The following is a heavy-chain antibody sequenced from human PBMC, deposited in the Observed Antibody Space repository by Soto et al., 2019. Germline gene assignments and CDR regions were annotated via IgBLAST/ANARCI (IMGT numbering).Heavy chain of an antibody. D-gene: IGHD2-15*01. CDR2: IIPIFGTA. J-gene: IGHJ4*02. CDR1: GGTFSSYA. V-gene: IGHV1-69*13. Sequence: SVKVSCKASGGTFSSYAISWVRQAPGQGLEWMGGIIPIFGTANYAQKFQGRVTITADESTSTAYMELSSLRSEDTAVYYCAREFGGIPEVTDYWGQGTLVTVSS. CDR3: AREFGGIPEVTDY.